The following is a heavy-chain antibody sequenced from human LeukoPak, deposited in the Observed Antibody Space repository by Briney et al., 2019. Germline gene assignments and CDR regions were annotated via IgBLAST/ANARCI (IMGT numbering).Heavy chain of an antibody. J-gene: IGHJ4*02. CDR1: GGSFNSDDYF. D-gene: IGHD1-26*01. V-gene: IGHV4-30-2*01. Sequence: SETLSLTCTVSGGSFNSDDYFWSWIWQPPGKGLEWIGYIDHSGSAYYNPSLKSRVTVSVDRSRSQFFLQVTSVTAADTALFYCARVREAYTNPFFDYWGQGIPVTVSS. CDR3: ARVREAYTNPFFDY. CDR2: IDHSGSA.